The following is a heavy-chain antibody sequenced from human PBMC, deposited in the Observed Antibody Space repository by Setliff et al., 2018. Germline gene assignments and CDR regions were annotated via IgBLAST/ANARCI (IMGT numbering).Heavy chain of an antibody. CDR3: ARDATSGSYRGAFDI. Sequence: PGSLLKISCAASGFTFSSYGMHWVRQAPGKGLEWVAFIRYDGSNKYYADSVKGRFTISRDNSKNTLYLQMNSLRAEDTAVYYCARDATSGSYRGAFDIWGQGTMVTVSS. V-gene: IGHV3-30*02. D-gene: IGHD1-26*01. CDR2: IRYDGSNK. CDR1: GFTFSSYG. J-gene: IGHJ3*02.